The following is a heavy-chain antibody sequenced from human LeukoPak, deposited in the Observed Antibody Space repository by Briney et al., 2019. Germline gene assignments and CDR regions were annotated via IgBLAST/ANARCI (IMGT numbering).Heavy chain of an antibody. CDR3: AKDRGPEWWGSFDY. CDR2: INPDSGGT. D-gene: IGHD3-16*01. CDR1: GYTFTGYY. Sequence: ASVKVSCKASGYTFTGYYVQWVRQAPGQGLEWMGWINPDSGGTNYAQKFQGRVTMTRDASISTAYMELSRLTSDDTAVYYCAKDRGPEWWGSFDYWGQGTLVTVFS. J-gene: IGHJ4*02. V-gene: IGHV1-2*02.